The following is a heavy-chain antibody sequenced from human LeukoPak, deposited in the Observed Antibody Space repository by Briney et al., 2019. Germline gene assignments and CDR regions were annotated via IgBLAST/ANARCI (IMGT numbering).Heavy chain of an antibody. CDR3: AKGFYGSGSYYDFDY. Sequence: GGSLRLSCAASGFTLSSYAMSWVRQAPGKGLEWVSAISGSGGSTYYADSVKGRFTISRDNSKNTLYLQMNSLRAEDTAVYYCAKGFYGSGSYYDFDYWGQGTLVTVSS. CDR2: ISGSGGST. D-gene: IGHD3-10*01. V-gene: IGHV3-23*01. J-gene: IGHJ4*02. CDR1: GFTLSSYA.